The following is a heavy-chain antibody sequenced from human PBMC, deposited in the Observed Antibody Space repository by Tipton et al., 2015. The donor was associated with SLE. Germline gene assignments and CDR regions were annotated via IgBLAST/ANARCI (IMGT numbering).Heavy chain of an antibody. V-gene: IGHV4-59*01. D-gene: IGHD1-1*01. CDR1: GGSISSDY. CDR2: INYNGNT. J-gene: IGHJ5*01. Sequence: GLVKPSETLSLTCTVSGGSISSDYWTWIRQPTGKGLEFIAYINYNGNTNYNPSLKSRGTISVDMSKNQFSLRLNSVTAADTALYYCARVRTATGWFDSWGQGTLVTVSS. CDR3: ARVRTATGWFDS.